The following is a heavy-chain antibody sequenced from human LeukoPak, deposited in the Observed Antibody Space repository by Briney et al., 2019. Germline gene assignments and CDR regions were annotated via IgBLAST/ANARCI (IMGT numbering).Heavy chain of an antibody. V-gene: IGHV1-46*01. CDR2: INPSGGYT. D-gene: IGHD2-2*01. CDR1: AYTFTSYD. J-gene: IGHJ4*02. Sequence: ASVKVSCKASAYTFTSYDMHWVRQAPGQGLEWMGIINPSGGYTSYTNYAQKFRGRVTTTRDMSTSTVYMELSSLRSEDTAVYYCARDYQGFDYWGQGTLVTVSS. CDR3: ARDYQGFDY.